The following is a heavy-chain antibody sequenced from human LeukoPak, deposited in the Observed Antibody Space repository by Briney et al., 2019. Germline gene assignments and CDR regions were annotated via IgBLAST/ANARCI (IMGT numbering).Heavy chain of an antibody. D-gene: IGHD7-27*01. Sequence: PSETLSLTCSVSDGSISSYYWSWIRQPPGKGLEWIGYIYYSGSTNYNPSLKSRVTISVDTSKNQFSLKLSSVTAADTAVYYCARAELGISHWYFDLWGRGTLVTVSS. CDR3: ARAELGISHWYFDL. J-gene: IGHJ2*01. CDR1: DGSISSYY. CDR2: IYYSGST. V-gene: IGHV4-59*01.